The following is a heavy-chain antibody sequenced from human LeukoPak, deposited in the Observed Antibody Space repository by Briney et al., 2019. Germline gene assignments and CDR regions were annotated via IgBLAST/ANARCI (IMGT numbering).Heavy chain of an antibody. V-gene: IGHV1-24*01. J-gene: IGHJ4*02. CDR2: FDPEDGET. CDR3: ATDGGDSSSWYEDFDY. CDR1: GYTLTELS. Sequence: ASVKVSCKVSGYTLTELSMHWVRQAPGKGLEWMGGFDPEDGETIYAQKFQGRVTMTEDTSTDTAYMELSSLRSEDTAVYYCATDGGDSSSWYEDFDYWGQGTLVTVSS. D-gene: IGHD6-13*01.